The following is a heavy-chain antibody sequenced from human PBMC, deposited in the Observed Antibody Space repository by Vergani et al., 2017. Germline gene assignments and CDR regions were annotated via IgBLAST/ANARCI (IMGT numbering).Heavy chain of an antibody. V-gene: IGHV5-10-1*01. CDR3: ARLASSANIVVVPAALGNFDYYYGMDV. Sequence: EVQLVPSGAEVKKPGESLRISCKGSGYSFTSYWISWVRQMPGKGLEWMGRIDPSDSYTNYSPSFQGHVTISADKSISSAYLQWSSLKASDTAMYYCARLASSANIVVVPAALGNFDYYYGMDVWGQGTTVTVSS. D-gene: IGHD2-2*01. J-gene: IGHJ6*02. CDR1: GYSFTSYW. CDR2: IDPSDSYT.